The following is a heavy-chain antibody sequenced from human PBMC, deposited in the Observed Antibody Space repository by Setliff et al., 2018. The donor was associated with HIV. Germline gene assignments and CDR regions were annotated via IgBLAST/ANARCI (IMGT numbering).Heavy chain of an antibody. Sequence: ASVKVSCKASGYNFINYGISWVRQAPGQGLEWMGWISAYNGNTDYAPRLLGRVTMTTDTFTSTAYMELRSLSSDDTAVYYCARARLQGIVTAVGHRDNCLDPWGQGTRVTVSS. V-gene: IGHV1-18*01. D-gene: IGHD1-26*01. CDR1: GYNFINYG. CDR2: ISAYNGNT. CDR3: ARARLQGIVTAVGHRDNCLDP. J-gene: IGHJ5*02.